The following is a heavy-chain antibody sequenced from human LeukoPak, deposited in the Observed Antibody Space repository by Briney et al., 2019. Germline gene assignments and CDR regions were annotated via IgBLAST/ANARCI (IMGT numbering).Heavy chain of an antibody. V-gene: IGHV4-59*08. CDR2: IYYSGST. CDR3: ARAVGYNLGYFDY. CDR1: GGSISSYY. D-gene: IGHD5-24*01. J-gene: IGHJ4*02. Sequence: SEALSLTCTVSGGSISSYYWSWIRQPPGKGLEWIGYIYYSGSTNYNPSLKSRVTISVDTSKNQFSLKLSSVTAADTAVYYCARAVGYNLGYFDYWGQGTLVTVSS.